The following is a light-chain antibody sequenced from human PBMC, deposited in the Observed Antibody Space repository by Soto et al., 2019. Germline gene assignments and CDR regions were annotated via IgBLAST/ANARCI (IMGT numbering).Light chain of an antibody. J-gene: IGKJ3*01. Sequence: EIVMTQSPATLSVSPGERVALYCRASQSVSSNLAWYQQKPGQAPRLLIFGASTRATGIPARFSGSGSGTDFTLTISSLEPEDFAVYYCQQRSNWPPAFGPGTKVDI. CDR1: QSVSSN. CDR2: GAS. V-gene: IGKV3-11*01. CDR3: QQRSNWPPA.